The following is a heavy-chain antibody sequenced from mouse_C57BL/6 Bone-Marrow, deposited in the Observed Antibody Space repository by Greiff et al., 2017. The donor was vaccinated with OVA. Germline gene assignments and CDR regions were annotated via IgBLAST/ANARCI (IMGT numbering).Heavy chain of an antibody. D-gene: IGHD2-5*01. Sequence: QVQLQQPGAELVKPGASVKLSCKASGYTFTSYWMHWVKQRPGQGLEWIGMIHPNSGSTNYNEKFKSKATLTVDKSSSTAYMQLSSLTSEDSAVYYCARSYYSSYAWFAYWGQGTLVTVSA. J-gene: IGHJ3*01. V-gene: IGHV1-64*01. CDR1: GYTFTSYW. CDR2: IHPNSGST. CDR3: ARSYYSSYAWFAY.